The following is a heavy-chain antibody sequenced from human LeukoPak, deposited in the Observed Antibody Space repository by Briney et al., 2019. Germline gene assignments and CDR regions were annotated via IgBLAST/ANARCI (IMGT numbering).Heavy chain of an antibody. V-gene: IGHV1-2*02. CDR3: AREAVAGTLNWYFDL. J-gene: IGHJ2*01. CDR2: INPNSGGT. D-gene: IGHD6-19*01. CDR1: GYTFTGYY. Sequence: ASVKVSCKASGYTFTGYYMHWVRQAPGQGLEWMGWINPNSGGTNYAQKFQGRVTMTRDTSISTAYMELSRLRSDDTAVYYCAREAVAGTLNWYFDLWGRGTLVTVSS.